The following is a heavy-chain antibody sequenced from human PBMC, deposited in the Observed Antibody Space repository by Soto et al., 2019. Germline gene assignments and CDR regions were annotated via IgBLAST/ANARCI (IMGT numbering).Heavy chain of an antibody. CDR2: IWHGGNT. CDR3: ARSDYDSSGYAVDDD. J-gene: IGHJ4*02. Sequence: LSKTPSLTCAVSNYVITNGYYWGWIRQPPGKGLEWIGNIWHGGNTYYNPSLNSRVTISIDTSKNQFSLNLTSVTAADTAVYFCARSDYDSSGYAVDDDWGQRILVTVSS. CDR1: NYVITNGYY. V-gene: IGHV4-38-2*01. D-gene: IGHD3-22*01.